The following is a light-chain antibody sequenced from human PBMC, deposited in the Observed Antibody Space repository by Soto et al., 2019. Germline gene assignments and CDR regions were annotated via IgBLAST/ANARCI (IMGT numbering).Light chain of an antibody. V-gene: IGKV3-15*01. Sequence: EIVMTQSPATLSVSPGERATLSCRASRSVSSNLAWYQQKPGQAPRPLIYGASTRATGIPARFSGSGSGTEFTLTISSLQSEDFAVYYCKQYNNWPPITFGQGTRLEIK. J-gene: IGKJ5*01. CDR2: GAS. CDR3: KQYNNWPPIT. CDR1: RSVSSN.